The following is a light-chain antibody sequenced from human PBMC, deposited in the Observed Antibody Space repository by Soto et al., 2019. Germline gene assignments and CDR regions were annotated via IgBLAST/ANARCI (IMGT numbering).Light chain of an antibody. CDR1: QSVSSNY. J-gene: IGKJ1*01. V-gene: IGKV3-20*01. Sequence: EIVFTQSPGTLSFSPGERATLSCRASQSVSSNYLAWYQQKSGQAPRLLIYGASSRATGTPDRFSGSGSGTDFTLTISRLEPEDFAVYYCQQYGASPWTFGQGTKVDIK. CDR2: GAS. CDR3: QQYGASPWT.